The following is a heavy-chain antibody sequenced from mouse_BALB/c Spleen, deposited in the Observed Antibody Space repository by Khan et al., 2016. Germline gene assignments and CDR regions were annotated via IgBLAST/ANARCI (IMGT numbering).Heavy chain of an antibody. V-gene: IGHV5-6-5*01. CDR3: ARGGNYYFDY. CDR1: GFTFSSYA. Sequence: GELVESGGGLVKPGGSLKLSCAASGFTFSSYAMSWVRQTPEKRLEWVASISSGGSTYYPDSVKGRFTISRDNARNILYLQMSSLRSEDTAMYYCARGGNYYFDYWGQGTTLTVSS. D-gene: IGHD2-1*01. CDR2: ISSGGST. J-gene: IGHJ2*01.